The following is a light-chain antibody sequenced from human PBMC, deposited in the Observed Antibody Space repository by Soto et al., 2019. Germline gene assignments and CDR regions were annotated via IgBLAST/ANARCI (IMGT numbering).Light chain of an antibody. Sequence: ETVMTQSPAALSVSPGERATLSCRASQNVYNNLAWYQQKPGQAPRLPIYHASSRATGIPARLSGSGSGTEFTLTISSLQSEDFAVYYCQQYNEWPLTFGGGTKVEIK. CDR3: QQYNEWPLT. CDR2: HAS. J-gene: IGKJ4*01. V-gene: IGKV3-15*01. CDR1: QNVYNN.